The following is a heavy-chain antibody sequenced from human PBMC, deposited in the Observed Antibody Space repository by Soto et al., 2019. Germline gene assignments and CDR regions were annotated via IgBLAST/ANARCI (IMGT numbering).Heavy chain of an antibody. Sequence: GGSLRLSCAASGFTFSSYGMHWVRQAPGKGLEWVAVISYDGSNKYYADSVKGRFTISRDNSKNTLYLQMNSLRAEDTAVYYCAIYPGHSVAGPDQYFQHWGQGTLVTVSS. CDR3: AIYPGHSVAGPDQYFQH. V-gene: IGHV3-30*03. D-gene: IGHD6-19*01. J-gene: IGHJ1*01. CDR1: GFTFSSYG. CDR2: ISYDGSNK.